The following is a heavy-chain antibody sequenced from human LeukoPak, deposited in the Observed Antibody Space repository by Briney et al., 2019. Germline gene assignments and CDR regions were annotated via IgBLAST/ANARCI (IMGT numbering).Heavy chain of an antibody. CDR1: GFTFSSYS. CDR2: ISSSSSYI. Sequence: PGGSLRLSCAASGFTFSSYSMNWVRQAPGKGLEWVSSISSSSSYIYYADSVKGRFTISRDNAKNSLYLQMNSLRAEDTAVYYCARDMGDYVWGSYRDYWGQGTLVTVSS. V-gene: IGHV3-21*01. CDR3: ARDMGDYVWGSYRDY. J-gene: IGHJ4*02. D-gene: IGHD3-16*02.